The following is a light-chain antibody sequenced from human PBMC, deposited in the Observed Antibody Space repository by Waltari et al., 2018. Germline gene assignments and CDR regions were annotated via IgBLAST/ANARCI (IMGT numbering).Light chain of an antibody. CDR3: QQYNVWPPWT. CDR2: SAS. V-gene: IGKV3-15*01. Sequence: EVVMTQSPATLSVSPGERATPPCRASQGIHSDLAWYQQKPGQPPRLLIYSASTRATGVPARFTGSGSGTECTLTVSSLQPEDSAVYYCQQYNVWPPWTFGQGTKVEIK. CDR1: QGIHSD. J-gene: IGKJ1*01.